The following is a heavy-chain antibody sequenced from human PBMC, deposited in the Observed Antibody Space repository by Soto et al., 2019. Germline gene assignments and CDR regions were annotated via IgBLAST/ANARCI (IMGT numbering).Heavy chain of an antibody. V-gene: IGHV4-34*01. CDR3: ARGYCSSTSCYADY. D-gene: IGHD2-2*01. J-gene: IGHJ4*02. Sequence: QVQLQQWGAGLLKPSETLSLTCAVYGGSFSGYYWSWIRQPPGKGLEWIGEINHSGSTNYNPSLKSRVTISVDTSKNQFSLKLSSVTAADTAVYYCARGYCSSTSCYADYWGQGTLVTVSS. CDR1: GGSFSGYY. CDR2: INHSGST.